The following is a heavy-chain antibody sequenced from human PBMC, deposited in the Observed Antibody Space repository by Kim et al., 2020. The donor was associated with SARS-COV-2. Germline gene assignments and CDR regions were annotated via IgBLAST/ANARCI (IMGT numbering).Heavy chain of an antibody. CDR2: ISAYNGNT. Sequence: ASVKVSCKASGYTFTSYGISWVRQAPGQGLEWMGWISAYNGNTNYAQKLQGRVTMTTDTSTSTAYMELRSLRSDDTAVYYCARVGYYDSSGYYSDEIDYWGQGTLVTVSS. CDR3: ARVGYYDSSGYYSDEIDY. CDR1: GYTFTSYG. V-gene: IGHV1-18*01. J-gene: IGHJ4*02. D-gene: IGHD3-22*01.